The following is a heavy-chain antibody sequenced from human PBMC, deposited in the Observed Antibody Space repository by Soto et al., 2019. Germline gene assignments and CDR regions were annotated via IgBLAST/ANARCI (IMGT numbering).Heavy chain of an antibody. CDR3: ARAVGPFDY. CDR1: GFTFSTYG. J-gene: IGHJ4*02. CDR2: MWYDGSHK. Sequence: QVQLVESGGGVVQPGRSLKLSCAASGFTFSTYGMHWGRQAPGMGLEGVAVMWYDGSHKDYADSVKGRFTISRDNSKNTLYLQMNSLRVEDTAVYYCARAVGPFDYWGQGTLVTVSS. V-gene: IGHV3-33*01. D-gene: IGHD1-26*01.